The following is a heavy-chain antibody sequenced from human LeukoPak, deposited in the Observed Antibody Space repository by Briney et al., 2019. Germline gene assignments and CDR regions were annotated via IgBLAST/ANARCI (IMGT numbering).Heavy chain of an antibody. CDR3: ARLLREWLNFDY. CDR1: GYSISSGYY. Sequence: SETLSLTCAVSGYSISSGYYWGWIRQPPAKGLEWIGSIYHSGSTYYNPSLKSRVTISVDTSKNQFSLKLSSVTAADTAVYYCARLLREWLNFDYWGQGTLVTVSS. V-gene: IGHV4-38-2*01. CDR2: IYHSGST. D-gene: IGHD3-3*01. J-gene: IGHJ4*02.